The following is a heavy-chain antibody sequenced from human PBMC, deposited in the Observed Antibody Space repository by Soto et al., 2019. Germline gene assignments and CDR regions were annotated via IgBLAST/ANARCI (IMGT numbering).Heavy chain of an antibody. Sequence: GGSLRLSCTASGFTFSSYAMSWVRQAPGKGLEWVSAISGSGGSTYYADSVKGRFTISRDNSKNTLYLQMNSLRAEDTAVYYCAKTPTVIYGSGSYYTGNPPTLYFDYWGQGTLVTVSS. CDR3: AKTPTVIYGSGSYYTGNPPTLYFDY. CDR1: GFTFSSYA. J-gene: IGHJ4*02. V-gene: IGHV3-23*01. CDR2: ISGSGGST. D-gene: IGHD3-10*01.